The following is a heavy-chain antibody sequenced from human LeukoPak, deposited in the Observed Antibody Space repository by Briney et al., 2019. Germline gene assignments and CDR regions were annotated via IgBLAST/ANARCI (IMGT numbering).Heavy chain of an antibody. D-gene: IGHD6-13*01. CDR1: GFTLSNYW. Sequence: GSLRLSCAASGFTLSNYWMHWVRQTPGKGLEWIGYIYYSGSTYYNPSLKSRVTISVDTSKNQFSLKLSSVTAADTAVYYCARAPLRYSSIYFDYWGQGTLVTVSS. CDR3: ARAPLRYSSIYFDY. J-gene: IGHJ4*02. V-gene: IGHV4-59*12. CDR2: IYYSGST.